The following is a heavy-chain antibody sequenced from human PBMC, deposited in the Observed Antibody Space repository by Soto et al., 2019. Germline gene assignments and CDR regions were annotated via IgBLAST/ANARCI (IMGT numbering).Heavy chain of an antibody. CDR3: ARDGSGLYYFDY. CDR1: GFTFSDYY. CDR2: ISSSSSYT. Sequence: PGGSLRLSCAASGFTFSDYYMSWIRQAPGKGLEWVSYISSSSSYTNYADSVKGRFTISRDNAKNSLYLQMNSLRAEDTAVYYCARDGSGLYYFDYWGQGALVTVSS. J-gene: IGHJ4*02. V-gene: IGHV3-11*06. D-gene: IGHD3-10*01.